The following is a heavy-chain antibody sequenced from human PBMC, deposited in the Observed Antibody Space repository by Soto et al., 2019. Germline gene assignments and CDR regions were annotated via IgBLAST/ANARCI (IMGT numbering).Heavy chain of an antibody. D-gene: IGHD5-18*01. V-gene: IGHV3-23*01. CDR2: ISGSGGTI. CDR3: AKRGDTTKIFDY. Sequence: EVQLLESGGGLVQPGGSLRLSCAASGFTFSSYAMSWVRQAPGKGLEWVSAISGSGGTIYYAASAKGRFAISRDNSKNRFNLQMNSLRAEDTAVYYWAKRGDTTKIFDYWGRGTLLTVS. J-gene: IGHJ4*02. CDR1: GFTFSSYA.